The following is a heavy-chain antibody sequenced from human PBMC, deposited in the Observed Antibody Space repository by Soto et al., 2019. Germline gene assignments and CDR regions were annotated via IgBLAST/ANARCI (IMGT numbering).Heavy chain of an antibody. CDR1: GFTFSSYG. Sequence: GGSLRLSCAASGFTFSSYGMHWVRQAPGKGLEWVAVIWYDGSNKYYADSVKGRLTISRNNSKNTRYLQMNSLRAEDTAVYYCARHGRKDSYGPSRSRSNAPVGDYWGQGTLVTVSS. D-gene: IGHD5-18*01. J-gene: IGHJ4*02. V-gene: IGHV3-33*01. CDR2: IWYDGSNK. CDR3: ARHGRKDSYGPSRSRSNAPVGDY.